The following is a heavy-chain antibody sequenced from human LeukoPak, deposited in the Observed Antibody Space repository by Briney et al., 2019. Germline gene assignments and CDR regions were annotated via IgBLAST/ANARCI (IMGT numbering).Heavy chain of an antibody. V-gene: IGHV1-18*01. CDR1: GYTFTSYG. CDR2: ISAYNGNT. CDR3: ARDLTIGLYYQNGIDY. D-gene: IGHD3-22*01. Sequence: ASVKVSCKASGYTFTSYGISWVRQAPGQGLEWMGWISAYNGNTKYAQKLQGRVTMTTDTSTSTAYVELRSLRSDDTAVYYCARDLTIGLYYQNGIDYWGQGTLVTVSS. J-gene: IGHJ4*02.